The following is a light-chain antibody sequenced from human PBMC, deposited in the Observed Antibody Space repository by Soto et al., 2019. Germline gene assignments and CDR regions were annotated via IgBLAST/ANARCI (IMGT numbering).Light chain of an antibody. J-gene: IGKJ5*01. CDR2: DAS. Sequence: EIVLTQSPATLSLSPGERATLSFRASQSVSSYLAWYQQKPGQAPRLLIYDASNRATGIPARFSGSGSGTDFTLTISSLEPEDFAVYYCQQRSNWPLNTCGQGTRREIK. CDR1: QSVSSY. CDR3: QQRSNWPLNT. V-gene: IGKV3-11*01.